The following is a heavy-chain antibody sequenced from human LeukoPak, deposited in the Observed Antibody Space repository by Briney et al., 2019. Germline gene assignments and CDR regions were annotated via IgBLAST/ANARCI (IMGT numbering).Heavy chain of an antibody. D-gene: IGHD5-24*01. V-gene: IGHV1-2*02. J-gene: IGHJ6*02. CDR1: GGTFSSYA. CDR3: AKVRQLGGAFYGMDV. Sequence: ASVKVSCKASGGTFSSYAISWVRQAPGQGLEWMGWINPNSGDTKYAQKFQGRVTMSRDTSISTAYMELSRLRSDDTAVYYCAKVRQLGGAFYGMDVWGQGTTVTVSS. CDR2: INPNSGDT.